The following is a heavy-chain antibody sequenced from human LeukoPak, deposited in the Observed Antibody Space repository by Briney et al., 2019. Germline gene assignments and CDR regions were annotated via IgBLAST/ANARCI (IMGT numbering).Heavy chain of an antibody. CDR3: AQGESYHKTLDIDY. CDR1: GNTFNNYT. D-gene: IGHD3-16*01. CDR2: IIPILGIA. V-gene: IGHV1-69*02. J-gene: IGHJ4*02. Sequence: SVKVSCKASGNTFNNYTISWVRQAPGQGLEWMGRIIPILGIANYAQKFQGRVTITADKSTSTAYMELSSLRSEDTAVYYCAQGESYHKTLDIDYWGQGTLVTVSS.